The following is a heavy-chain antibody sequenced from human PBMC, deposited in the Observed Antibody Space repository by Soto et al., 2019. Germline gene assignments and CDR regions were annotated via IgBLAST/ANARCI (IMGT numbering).Heavy chain of an antibody. V-gene: IGHV3-30*18. CDR2: ISYDGSNK. J-gene: IGHJ4*02. CDR1: GFTFSSYG. CDR3: AKYRAAN. Sequence: QVQLVESGGGVVQPGRSLRLSCAASGFTFSSYGMHWVRQAPGKGLEWVAVISYDGSNKYYADSVKGRFTISRDNSKNTLYLQMNSLRAEDTAVYYCAKYRAANWGQGTLVTVSS. D-gene: IGHD6-25*01.